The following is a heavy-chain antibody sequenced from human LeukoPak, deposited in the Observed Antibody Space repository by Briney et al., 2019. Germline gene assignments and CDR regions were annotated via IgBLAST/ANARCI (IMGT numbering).Heavy chain of an antibody. CDR1: GFSFSSYD. Sequence: GGSLRLSCAASGFSFSSYDMHWVRQATGKGLEWVSAIDTGGDTYYPGSVKGRFTISRENAKNTLDLQMNSLRVGDTVVFYSGCSRGMVRGAFTGPTSPTWGQGTLVTVSS. CDR3: GCSRGMVRGAFTGPTSPT. D-gene: IGHD3-10*01. V-gene: IGHV3-13*01. CDR2: IDTGGDT. J-gene: IGHJ4*02.